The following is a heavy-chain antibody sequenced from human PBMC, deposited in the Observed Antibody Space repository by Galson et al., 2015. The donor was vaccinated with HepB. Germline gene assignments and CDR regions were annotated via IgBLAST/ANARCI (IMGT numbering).Heavy chain of an antibody. V-gene: IGHV3-48*01. CDR1: GFAFSSYS. CDR3: ARVLGFRELSYYMDV. J-gene: IGHJ6*03. CDR2: ISSSSSTI. D-gene: IGHD3-10*01. Sequence: SLRLSCAASGFAFSSYSMNWVRQAPGKGLEWVSYISSSSSTIYYADSVKGRFTISRDNAKNSLYLQMNSLRAEDTAVYYCARVLGFRELSYYMDVWGKGTTVTVSS.